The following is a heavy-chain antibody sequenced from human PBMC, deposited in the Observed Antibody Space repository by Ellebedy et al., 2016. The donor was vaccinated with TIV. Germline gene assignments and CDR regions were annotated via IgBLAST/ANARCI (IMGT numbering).Heavy chain of an antibody. CDR2: ISYDGSNK. CDR1: GFTFSSYA. J-gene: IGHJ3*02. V-gene: IGHV3-30-3*01. CDR3: AREASGWSDAFDI. Sequence: GGSLRLXCAASGFTFSSYAMHWVRQAPGKGLEWVAVISYDGSNKYYADSVKGRFTISRDNSKNTLYLQMNSLRAEDTAVYYCAREASGWSDAFDIWGQGTMVTVSS. D-gene: IGHD3-9*01.